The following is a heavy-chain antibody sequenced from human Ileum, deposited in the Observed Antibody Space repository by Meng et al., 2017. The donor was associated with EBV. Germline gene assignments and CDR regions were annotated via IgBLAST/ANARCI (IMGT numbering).Heavy chain of an antibody. Sequence: QVHLQESGPGLVKPSQTLSLTCTVSGDTLFNGGHYWTWLRQPPGKGLEWIGYIFYTGSTYYNPSLKSRVTISLDLSKNQFSLNLTSVTAADTAVYYCARDSNGDYGWVDPWGQGTPVTVSS. D-gene: IGHD4-17*01. CDR2: IFYTGST. CDR1: GDTLFNGGHY. J-gene: IGHJ5*02. V-gene: IGHV4-30-4*01. CDR3: ARDSNGDYGWVDP.